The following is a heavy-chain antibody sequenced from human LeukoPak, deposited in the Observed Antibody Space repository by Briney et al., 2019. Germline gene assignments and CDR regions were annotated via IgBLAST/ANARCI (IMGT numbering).Heavy chain of an antibody. J-gene: IGHJ5*02. CDR3: ARGENYYDTRGPSLDL. CDR1: GGSISTYY. D-gene: IGHD3-22*01. CDR2: IYYSGST. Sequence: SETLSLTCIVSGGSISTYYWSWLRQPPGKGLEWIGYIYYSGSTKYNPSLESRVTISADTSKNQFSLNLTSVTAADTAVYFCARGENYYDTRGPSLDLWGQGTLVTVSP. V-gene: IGHV4-59*08.